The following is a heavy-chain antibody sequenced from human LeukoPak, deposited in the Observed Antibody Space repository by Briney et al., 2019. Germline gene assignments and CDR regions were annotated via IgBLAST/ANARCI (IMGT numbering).Heavy chain of an antibody. D-gene: IGHD2-15*01. CDR3: ARDCSGGSCYVGDAFDI. Sequence: SETLSLTCTVSGGSISSYYWSWIRQPAGKGLEWIGRIYTSGSTNYNPSLKSRVTMSVDTSKNQFSLKLSSVTDADTAVYYCARDCSGGSCYVGDAFDIWGQGTMVTVSS. CDR2: IYTSGST. V-gene: IGHV4-4*07. CDR1: GGSISSYY. J-gene: IGHJ3*02.